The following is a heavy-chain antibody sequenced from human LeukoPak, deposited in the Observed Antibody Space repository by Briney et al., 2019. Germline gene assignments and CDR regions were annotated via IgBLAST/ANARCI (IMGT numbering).Heavy chain of an antibody. CDR3: AKSGGYSYIENFDF. V-gene: IGHV3-23*01. D-gene: IGHD5-18*01. CDR1: GFTYRTYW. Sequence: GGSLRLSCVASGFTYRTYWMDWVRQAPGKGLEWVSGSSGSGSSTFYADSVKGRFTMSRDNSRHTLYLQMNSLRTEDTAVYYCAKSGGYSYIENFDFWGQGTLVTVSS. CDR2: SSGSGSST. J-gene: IGHJ4*02.